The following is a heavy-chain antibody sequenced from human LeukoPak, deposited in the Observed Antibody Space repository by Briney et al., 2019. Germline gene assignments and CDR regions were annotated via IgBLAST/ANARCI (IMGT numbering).Heavy chain of an antibody. Sequence: ASVKVSCKASGYTFTGYYMHWVRQAPGQGLEWMGWINPNSGGTNYAQKFQGRVTMTRDTSISTAYMELSRLRSDDTAVYYCARDFKTPKYYYYYYMDVWGKGTTVTISS. CDR2: INPNSGGT. CDR1: GYTFTGYY. CDR3: ARDFKTPKYYYYYYMDV. V-gene: IGHV1-2*02. J-gene: IGHJ6*03.